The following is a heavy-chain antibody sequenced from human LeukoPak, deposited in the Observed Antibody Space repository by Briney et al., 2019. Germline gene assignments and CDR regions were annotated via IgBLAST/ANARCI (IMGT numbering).Heavy chain of an antibody. CDR1: GYTFTTYG. J-gene: IGHJ1*01. D-gene: IGHD3-22*01. V-gene: IGHV1-2*02. CDR2: INPNSGGT. CDR3: ARGYYDSSDYEYFQH. Sequence: ASVKVSCKASGYTFTTYGIIWVRQAPGQGLEWMGWINPNSGGTNSAQKFQGRVTMTRDTSIITAYMELSRLRSDDTAVYFCARGYYDSSDYEYFQHWGQGTLVTVSS.